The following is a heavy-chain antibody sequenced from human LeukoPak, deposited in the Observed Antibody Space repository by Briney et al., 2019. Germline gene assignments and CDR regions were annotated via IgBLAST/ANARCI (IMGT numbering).Heavy chain of an antibody. V-gene: IGHV4-39*01. D-gene: IGHD2-2*01. J-gene: IGHJ4*02. CDR2: IYYSGST. CDR3: ARHKAGVVVPAYYFDY. CDR1: GGSISSSSYY. Sequence: KTSETLSLICTVSGGSISSSSYYWGWIRQPPGKGLEWIGSIYYSGSTYYNPSLKSRVTISVDTSKNQFSLKLSSVTAADTAVYYCARHKAGVVVPAYYFDYWGQGTLVTVSS.